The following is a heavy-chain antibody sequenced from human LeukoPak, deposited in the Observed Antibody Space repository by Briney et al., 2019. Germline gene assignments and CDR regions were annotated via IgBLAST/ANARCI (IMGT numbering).Heavy chain of an antibody. V-gene: IGHV4-59*01. J-gene: IGHJ3*02. CDR3: TRDRSALDT. CDR2: IYYSGST. Sequence: SETLSLTCTVSGGSISSYYWSWIRQPPGKVLEWIAYIYYSGSTNYNPSLKSRVTISVDTSKNQFSLKLRSVTAADTAVYYCTRDRSALDTWGQGTMVTVSS. CDR1: GGSISSYY.